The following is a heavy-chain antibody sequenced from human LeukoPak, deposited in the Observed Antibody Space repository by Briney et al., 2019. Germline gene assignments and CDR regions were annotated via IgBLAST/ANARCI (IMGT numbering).Heavy chain of an antibody. Sequence: GGPLRLSCAASGFTFSSYGMHWVRQAPAKGLEWVAVISYDGSNKYYADSVKGRFTISRDNSKNTLYLQMNSLRAEDTAVYYCAKDSGQWLVNGMDVWGQGTTVTVSS. V-gene: IGHV3-30*18. J-gene: IGHJ6*02. CDR1: GFTFSSYG. D-gene: IGHD6-19*01. CDR2: ISYDGSNK. CDR3: AKDSGQWLVNGMDV.